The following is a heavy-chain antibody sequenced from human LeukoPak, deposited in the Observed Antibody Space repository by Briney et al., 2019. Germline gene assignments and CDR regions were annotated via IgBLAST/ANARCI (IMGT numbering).Heavy chain of an antibody. Sequence: GGSLRLSCAASGFTFSDYYINWIRQAPGKGLEWVSSISNTHTTYYVDSVKGRFTISRDNAKKSLYLQMNSLRVEDTAVYFCARGGTFGVVTHLDLWGKGTTVTVSS. CDR2: ISNTHTT. V-gene: IGHV3-69-1*01. D-gene: IGHD3-3*01. CDR3: ARGGTFGVVTHLDL. J-gene: IGHJ6*04. CDR1: GFTFSDYY.